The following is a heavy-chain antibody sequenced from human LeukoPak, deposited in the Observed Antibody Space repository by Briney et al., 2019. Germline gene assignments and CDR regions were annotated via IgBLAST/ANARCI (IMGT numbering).Heavy chain of an antibody. J-gene: IGHJ6*03. CDR2: INPNSGGT. CDR3: ARGYSSLSGYYYYYMDV. CDR1: GYTFTGYY. D-gene: IGHD6-6*01. Sequence: GASVKVSCKASGYTFTGYYMHWVRQAPGQGLEWMGWINPNSGGTNYAQKFQGRVTMTRDTSISTAYMELSRLRSDDTAVYYCARGYSSLSGYYYYYMDVWGKGTTVTVSS. V-gene: IGHV1-2*02.